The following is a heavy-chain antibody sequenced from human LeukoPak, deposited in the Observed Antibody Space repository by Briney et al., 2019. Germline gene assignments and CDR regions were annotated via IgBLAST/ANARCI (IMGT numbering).Heavy chain of an antibody. D-gene: IGHD1-26*01. CDR3: ARSGRGGAFDI. V-gene: IGHV3-74*01. Sequence: PGGSLRLSCAASGFTFSNYWMHWVRQAPGKGLVWVSRINSDGINTSYADSVKGRFTISGDNAKNTLYLQMNSLRAEDTAVYYCARSGRGGAFDIWGHGTMVTVSS. CDR2: INSDGINT. J-gene: IGHJ3*02. CDR1: GFTFSNYW.